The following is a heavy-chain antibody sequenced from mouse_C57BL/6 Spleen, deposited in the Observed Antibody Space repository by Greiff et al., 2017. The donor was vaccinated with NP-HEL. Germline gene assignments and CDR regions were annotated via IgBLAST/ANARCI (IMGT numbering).Heavy chain of an antibody. CDR3: ARSHDDDEGYYAMDY. Sequence: QVQLQQPGAELVKPGASVTLSCKASGYTFTSYWMHWVKQRPGQGLEWIGMIHPNSGSNNYNEKFKSKATLTVDKSSSPAYMQLSILTSEDSAVYYCARSHDDDEGYYAMDYWGQGTSVTVSS. CDR2: IHPNSGSN. D-gene: IGHD2-4*01. J-gene: IGHJ4*01. V-gene: IGHV1-64*01. CDR1: GYTFTSYW.